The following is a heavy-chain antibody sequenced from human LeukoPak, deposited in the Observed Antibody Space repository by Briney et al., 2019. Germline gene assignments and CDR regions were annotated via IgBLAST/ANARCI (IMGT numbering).Heavy chain of an antibody. CDR3: ARASADRYYDSSGYQLRVYYYYGMDV. V-gene: IGHV4-30-2*01. Sequence: SETLSLTCAVSGGSISSDTYSWSWIRQPPGEGLEWIGYIYHSGRTYYNSSLKSRVTISVDRSKNQFSLKLSSVTAADTAVYYCARASADRYYDSSGYQLRVYYYYGMDVWGQGTTVTVSS. D-gene: IGHD3-22*01. CDR1: GGSISSDTYS. CDR2: IYHSGRT. J-gene: IGHJ6*02.